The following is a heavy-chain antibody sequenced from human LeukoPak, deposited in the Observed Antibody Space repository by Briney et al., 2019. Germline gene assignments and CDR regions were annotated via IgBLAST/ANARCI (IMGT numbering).Heavy chain of an antibody. CDR3: ARDHGGWYYFDY. CDR2: ISGSGGST. Sequence: GGSLRLSCAASGFTFSSYAMSWVRQAPGKGLEWVSAISGSGGSTYYADSVKGRFTISRDNAKNSLYLQMNSLRAEDTAVYYCARDHGGWYYFDYWGQGTLVTVSS. J-gene: IGHJ4*02. V-gene: IGHV3-23*01. D-gene: IGHD6-19*01. CDR1: GFTFSSYA.